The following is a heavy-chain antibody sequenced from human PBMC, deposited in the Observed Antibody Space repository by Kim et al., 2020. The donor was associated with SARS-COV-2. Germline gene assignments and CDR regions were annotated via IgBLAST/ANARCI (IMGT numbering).Heavy chain of an antibody. J-gene: IGHJ4*02. CDR2: NT. D-gene: IGHD6-19*01. CDR3: AREAVAGSFDH. V-gene: IGHV1-3*01. Sequence: NTRYSPKVQARVSITRDTSATTAYLELSGLRSEDTAVYYCAREAVAGSFDHWGQGTLVTVSS.